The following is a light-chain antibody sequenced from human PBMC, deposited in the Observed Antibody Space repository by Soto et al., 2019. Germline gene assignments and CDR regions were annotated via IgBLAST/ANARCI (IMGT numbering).Light chain of an antibody. CDR1: QSVLFSSNNKNY. J-gene: IGKJ4*01. V-gene: IGKV4-1*01. CDR2: WAS. CDR3: HQYYNTPLT. Sequence: DIVMTQSPDSLAVSLGERATLNCKSSQSVLFSSNNKNYLAWYQQKPGQPPKLLIYWASTRESGVPDRFSGSGSGTDFTLTISSLQAEDVAVYYCHQYYNTPLTFGGGTKVDIK.